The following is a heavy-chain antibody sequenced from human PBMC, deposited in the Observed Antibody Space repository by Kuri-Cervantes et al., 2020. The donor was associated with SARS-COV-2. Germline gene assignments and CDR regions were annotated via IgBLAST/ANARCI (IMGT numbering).Heavy chain of an antibody. CDR1: GGSISSGDYY. D-gene: IGHD2-2*01. CDR3: ARGSVVPAANDY. J-gene: IGHJ4*02. CDR2: IYYSGST. Sequence: SETLSLTCTVSGGSISSGDYYWSWIRQPPGKGLEWIGYIYYSGSTYYNPSLKSRVTISVDTSKNQFSLKLSSVTAADTAVYYCARGSVVPAANDYWGQGTLVTVSS. V-gene: IGHV4-30-4*08.